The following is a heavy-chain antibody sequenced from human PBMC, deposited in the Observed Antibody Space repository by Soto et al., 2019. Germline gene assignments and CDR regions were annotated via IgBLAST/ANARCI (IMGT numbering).Heavy chain of an antibody. Sequence: QVQLQESGPGLVKPSGTLSLTCAVSGGSISDNNWWSWVRQPPGKGLEWIGEIYHRGTTNYNPPLKSRVTISMDKSKNQISMVLNSVTAAGSAVYYCARHIGVAGTRGFDYWGQGTLVSVSS. CDR1: GGSISDNNW. V-gene: IGHV4-4*02. CDR2: IYHRGTT. CDR3: ARHIGVAGTRGFDY. J-gene: IGHJ4*02. D-gene: IGHD6-19*01.